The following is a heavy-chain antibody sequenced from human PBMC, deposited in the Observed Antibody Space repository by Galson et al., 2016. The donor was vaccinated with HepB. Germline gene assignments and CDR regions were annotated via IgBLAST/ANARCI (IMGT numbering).Heavy chain of an antibody. J-gene: IGHJ4*02. CDR3: ARDLSGPDY. CDR2: MWHDGSKT. Sequence: SLRLSCAASGLTVSDYGMNWVRQAPGKGLEWVAFMWHDGSKTYYPDSLRGRFTISRDNAENMLYLQMDSLRADDTAVYYCARDLSGPDYWGQGTLVTVSS. V-gene: IGHV3-33*01. CDR1: GLTVSDYG.